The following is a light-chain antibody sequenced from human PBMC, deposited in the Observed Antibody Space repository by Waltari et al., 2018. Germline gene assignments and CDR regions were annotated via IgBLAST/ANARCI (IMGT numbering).Light chain of an antibody. CDR3: QVWDSNTNHVT. J-gene: IGLJ2*01. CDR1: NIGVKS. CDR2: DDS. Sequence: SSVLTQPPSVSLAPGKTASITCGGNNIGVKSVHWYQQRPGQAPVLVIYDDSARPSGIPERFSGSNSGNTATLTISRVEAGDGADYYCQVWDSNTNHVTFGGGTKLTVL. V-gene: IGLV3-21*04.